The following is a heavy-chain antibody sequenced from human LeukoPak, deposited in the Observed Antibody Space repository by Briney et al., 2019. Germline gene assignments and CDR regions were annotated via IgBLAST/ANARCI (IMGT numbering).Heavy chain of an antibody. D-gene: IGHD6-13*01. CDR2: IRQDGDTK. CDR3: ARSLPYGTTWYGRSDF. V-gene: IGHV3-7*03. Sequence: PGGSLRLSCAASGFPFNAYWMTWVRQAPGKGLEWVANIRQDGDTKYYVDSVKGRFTISRDNATNSLYLQMNSLRAEDTAIYYCARSLPYGTTWYGRSDFWGQGTLVTVFS. J-gene: IGHJ4*02. CDR1: GFPFNAYW.